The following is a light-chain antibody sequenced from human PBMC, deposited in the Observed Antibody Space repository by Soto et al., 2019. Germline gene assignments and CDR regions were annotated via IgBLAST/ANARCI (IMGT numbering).Light chain of an antibody. J-gene: IGKJ4*01. CDR2: AAS. V-gene: IGKV1-39*01. CDR3: QQSYSTPRLT. Sequence: DIQMTQSPSSLSASVGDRVTITCRASQSISIYLNWYQQKPGKAPKFLIYAASSLQSGVPSRFRGSGSGTDFTLTISSLQPEDFATYFCQQSYSTPRLTFGGGTKVEIK. CDR1: QSISIY.